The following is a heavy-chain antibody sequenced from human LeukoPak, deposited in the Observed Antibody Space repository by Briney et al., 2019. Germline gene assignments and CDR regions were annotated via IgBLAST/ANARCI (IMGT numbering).Heavy chain of an antibody. D-gene: IGHD1-14*01. J-gene: IGHJ6*04. CDR1: GFTFDDYA. V-gene: IGHV3-9*01. CDR2: ISWNSGSI. Sequence: GGSLRLSCAASGFTFDDYAMHWVRQAPGKGLEWVSGISWNSGSIGYADSVKGRFTISRDNAENSLYLQMNSLRAEDTAVYYCAKGYYYGLDVWGKGTTVIVSS. CDR3: AKGYYYGLDV.